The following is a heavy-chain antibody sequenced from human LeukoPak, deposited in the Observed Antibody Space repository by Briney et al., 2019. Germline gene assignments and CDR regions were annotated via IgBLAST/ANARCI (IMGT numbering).Heavy chain of an antibody. CDR1: GCTFDDYG. CDR2: INWNGGST. CDR3: AKDLSYSVYFDY. Sequence: GGSLRLSCAASGCTFDDYGMSWVRQAPGKGLEWVSGINWNGGSTGYADSVKGRFTISRDNAKNSLYLQMNSLRAEDTAVYYCAKDLSYSVYFDYWGQGTLVTVSS. V-gene: IGHV3-20*04. D-gene: IGHD1-26*01. J-gene: IGHJ4*02.